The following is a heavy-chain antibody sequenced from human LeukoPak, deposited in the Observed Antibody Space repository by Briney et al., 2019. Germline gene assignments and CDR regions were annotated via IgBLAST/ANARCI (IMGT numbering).Heavy chain of an antibody. CDR2: IIPIFGTA. CDR3: ARGRVGATFAFDP. Sequence: GSSVKVSCKASGGTFSSYAISWVRQAPGRGLEWMGGIIPIFGTANYAQKFQGRVTITTDESTSTAYMELSSLRSEDTAVYYCARGRVGATFAFDPWGQGTLVTVSS. CDR1: GGTFSSYA. V-gene: IGHV1-69*05. D-gene: IGHD1-26*01. J-gene: IGHJ5*02.